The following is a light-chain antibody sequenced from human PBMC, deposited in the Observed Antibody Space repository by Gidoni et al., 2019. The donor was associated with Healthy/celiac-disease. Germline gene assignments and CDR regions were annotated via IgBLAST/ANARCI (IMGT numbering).Light chain of an antibody. J-gene: IGKJ5*01. V-gene: IGKV1-33*01. CDR2: DAS. Sequence: DIQMTQSPSSLSASVGDRVTITCQASQDISNYLNWYQQKPGKAPKLLIYDASNLETGVPSRFSGSGSGTDFTFTISSLQPEDIATYYCQQYDNLPITCGQGTRLESK. CDR3: QQYDNLPIT. CDR1: QDISNY.